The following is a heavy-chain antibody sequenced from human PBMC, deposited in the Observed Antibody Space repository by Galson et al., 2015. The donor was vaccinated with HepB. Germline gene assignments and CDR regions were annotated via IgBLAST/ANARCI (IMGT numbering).Heavy chain of an antibody. V-gene: IGHV3-23*01. Sequence: SLRLSCAASGFTFSGQGMSWVRRAPGKGLEWVAAISGSGDVTYYADSVKARFTISRDNSKNTLYLQINSLRGEDTAEYYCGKGYRLDVWGQGTTVTVSS. CDR1: GFTFSGQG. J-gene: IGHJ6*02. CDR2: ISGSGDVT. CDR3: GKGYRLDV. D-gene: IGHD2-15*01.